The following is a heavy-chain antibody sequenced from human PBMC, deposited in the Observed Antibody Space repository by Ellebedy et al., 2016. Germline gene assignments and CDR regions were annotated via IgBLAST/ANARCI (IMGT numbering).Heavy chain of an antibody. CDR3: ARVLQFTNTCPDY. CDR2: ISYDGSTQ. J-gene: IGHJ4*02. D-gene: IGHD2-2*01. V-gene: IGHV3-30*03. Sequence: GGSLRLXCAASGFTFSSYGMHWVRQAPGKGLEWVAVISYDGSTQHYADSVKGRFTISRDNSKNTLFLQMNSLRGEDTAVYHCARVLQFTNTCPDYWGQGTLVTVSS. CDR1: GFTFSSYG.